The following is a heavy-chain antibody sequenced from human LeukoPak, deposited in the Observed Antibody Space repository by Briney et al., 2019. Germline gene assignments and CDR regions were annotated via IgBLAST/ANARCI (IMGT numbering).Heavy chain of an antibody. V-gene: IGHV5-51*01. D-gene: IGHD6-13*01. Sequence: TGESLKISCKGSGYSFTSYWIGWVRQMPGKGLEWMGIIYPGDSDTRYSPSFQGQVTISADKSISTAYLQWSSLKASDTAMYYCARGENLYIAAAGIEWFDPWGQGTLVTVSS. J-gene: IGHJ5*02. CDR3: ARGENLYIAAAGIEWFDP. CDR2: IYPGDSDT. CDR1: GYSFTSYW.